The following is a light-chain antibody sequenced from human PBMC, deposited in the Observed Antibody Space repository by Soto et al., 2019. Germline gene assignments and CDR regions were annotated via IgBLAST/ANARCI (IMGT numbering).Light chain of an antibody. CDR1: SSDVGNYNL. CDR3: CSFAFSGTWV. J-gene: IGLJ3*02. V-gene: IGLV2-23*02. Sequence: QSALTQPASVSGSPGQSITISCTGTSSDVGNYNLVSWYQHHPGKAPRLIISEVNERPSGISNRFSGSKSGNTASLTISGVQAEDEADYYCCSFAFSGTWVFGGGTKLTVL. CDR2: EVN.